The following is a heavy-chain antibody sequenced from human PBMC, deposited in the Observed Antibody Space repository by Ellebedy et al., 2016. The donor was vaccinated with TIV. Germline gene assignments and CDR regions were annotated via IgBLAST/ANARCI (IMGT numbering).Heavy chain of an antibody. CDR3: ARTFYDSSGYWGPHAFDI. D-gene: IGHD3-22*01. J-gene: IGHJ3*02. CDR1: GFTFSSYA. Sequence: GESLKISCAASGFTFSSYAMSWVRQAPGKGLEWVSAISGSGGSTYYADSVKGRFTISRDNSKNTLYLQMNSLRAEDTAVYYCARTFYDSSGYWGPHAFDIWGQGTTVTVSS. CDR2: ISGSGGST. V-gene: IGHV3-23*01.